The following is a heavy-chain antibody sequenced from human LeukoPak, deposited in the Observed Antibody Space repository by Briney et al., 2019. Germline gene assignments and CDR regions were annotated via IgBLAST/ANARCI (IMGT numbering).Heavy chain of an antibody. D-gene: IGHD6-19*01. Sequence: SETLSLTCTVSGYSISSGYYWGWIRQPPGKGLEWIGSIYHSGPTYYNPSLKSRVTISVDTSKNQFSLKLSSVTAADTAVYYCARDRVAVAGPELDYWGQGTLVTVSS. CDR3: ARDRVAVAGPELDY. V-gene: IGHV4-38-2*02. CDR1: GYSISSGYY. J-gene: IGHJ4*02. CDR2: IYHSGPT.